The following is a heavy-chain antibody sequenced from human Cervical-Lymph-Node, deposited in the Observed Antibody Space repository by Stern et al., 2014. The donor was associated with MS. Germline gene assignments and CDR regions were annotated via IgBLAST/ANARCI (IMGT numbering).Heavy chain of an antibody. CDR3: ARGGLRWVDY. J-gene: IGHJ4*02. CDR2: IKQDGSDK. CDR1: GFTFTSYW. V-gene: IGHV3-7*01. D-gene: IGHD4-23*01. Sequence: EMQLVESGGGLVQPGGSLRLSCAASGFTFTSYWMSWVRQAPGKGLEWVAKIKQDGSDKYYVDSVKGRFTISRDNAKNSLYLQMNSLRGEDTAVYYCARGGLRWVDYWGQGTLVTVSS.